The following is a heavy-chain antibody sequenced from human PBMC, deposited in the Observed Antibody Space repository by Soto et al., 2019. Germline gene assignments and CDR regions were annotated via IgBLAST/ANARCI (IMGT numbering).Heavy chain of an antibody. CDR3: AHRRRTCRNTNCYFRAFDI. V-gene: IGHV2-5*02. J-gene: IGHJ3*02. CDR1: GFSLRKTGVG. D-gene: IGHD2-21*02. Sequence: QITLRESGPTLVKPTQTLTLTCTFSGFSLRKTGVGVGWIRQPPGKALEWLALIYWDDDHRYTPSLKNRLTITKHTSKNQVVLTMTNMDPVDTATYFCAHRRRTCRNTNCYFRAFDIWGQGITVTVSS. CDR2: IYWDDDH.